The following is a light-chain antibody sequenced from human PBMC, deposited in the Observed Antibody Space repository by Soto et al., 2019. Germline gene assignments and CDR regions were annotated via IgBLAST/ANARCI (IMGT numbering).Light chain of an antibody. CDR2: KVS. CDR1: QSLVYSDGNTY. Sequence: DVVMTQSPLSLPVTLGQPASISCRSSQSLVYSDGNTYLNWFRQRPGQSPRRLIYKVSNRDSGVPDRFSGSGSGTDFTLKISRVEAGDVGVYYCMQGTHWPPTFGGGTKVEIK. CDR3: MQGTHWPPT. V-gene: IGKV2-30*01. J-gene: IGKJ4*01.